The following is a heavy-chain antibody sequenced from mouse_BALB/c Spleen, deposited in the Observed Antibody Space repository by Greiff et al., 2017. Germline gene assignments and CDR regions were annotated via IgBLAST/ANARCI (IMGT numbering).Heavy chain of an antibody. CDR1: GYTFSSYW. CDR2: ILPGSGST. D-gene: IGHD1-1*02. J-gene: IGHJ2*01. CDR3: ARGDYGAPFDY. Sequence: QVQLQQSGAELMKPGASVKISCKATGYTFSSYWIEWVKQRPGHGLEWIGEILPGSGSTNYNEKFKGKATFTADTSSNTAYMQLSSLTSEDSAVYYCARGDYGAPFDYWGQGTTLTVSS. V-gene: IGHV1-9*01.